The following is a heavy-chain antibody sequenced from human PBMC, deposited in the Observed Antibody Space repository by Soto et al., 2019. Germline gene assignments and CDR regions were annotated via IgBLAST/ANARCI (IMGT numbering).Heavy chain of an antibody. D-gene: IGHD4-17*01. V-gene: IGHV4-59*01. Sequence: QVQLLASGPGLVKPSETLSLTCTVSGNSISDYYWSWIRQPPGKGLEWIGYIFHNGNTNYNPSLKSRVTMSVDTPKNQFSLRLSSVTAADTALYYCARDVGGTVTLEAAFDFGGQGTMVTVS. CDR1: GNSISDYY. CDR3: ARDVGGTVTLEAAFDF. J-gene: IGHJ3*01. CDR2: IFHNGNT.